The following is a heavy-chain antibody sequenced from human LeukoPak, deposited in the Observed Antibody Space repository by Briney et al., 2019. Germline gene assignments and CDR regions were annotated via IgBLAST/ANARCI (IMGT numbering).Heavy chain of an antibody. J-gene: IGHJ4*02. D-gene: IGHD3-3*01. CDR2: IYHSGST. CDR3: ARGHLRSDFWSGYSRLAPSYYFDY. Sequence: SQTLSLTCAVSGGSISSGGYSWSWIRQPPGKGLEWIGYIYHSGSTNYNPSLKSRVTISVDTSKNQFSLKLSSVTAADTAVYYCARGHLRSDFWSGYSRLAPSYYFDYWGQGTLVTVSS. CDR1: GGSISSGGYS. V-gene: IGHV4-30-2*01.